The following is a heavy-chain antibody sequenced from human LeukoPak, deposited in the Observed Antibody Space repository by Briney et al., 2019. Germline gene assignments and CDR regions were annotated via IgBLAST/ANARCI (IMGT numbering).Heavy chain of an antibody. CDR1: GDSISSGSYY. D-gene: IGHD2-15*01. J-gene: IGHJ4*02. CDR3: ARGIAPGRGSPDY. V-gene: IGHV4-31*03. CDR2: IYYSGST. Sequence: SETLSLTCTVSGDSISSGSYYWSWIRQHPGKGLEWIGYIYYSGSTYYNPSLKSRVTMSVDTSKNQFSLKLSSVTAADTAVYYCARGIAPGRGSPDYWGQGTLVTVSS.